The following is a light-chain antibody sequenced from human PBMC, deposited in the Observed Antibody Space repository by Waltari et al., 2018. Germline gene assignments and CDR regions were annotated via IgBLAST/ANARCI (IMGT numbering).Light chain of an antibody. CDR2: DAS. CDR1: QDIRNY. Sequence: DIQMTQSPPSLSAFVGDRVIMTCQASQDIRNYLNWYQQKPGKAPKLLIRDASNLETGVPTRFSGSQSRTDFTLTISSLQPEDVGTYYCQRYDNLPIFAFGPGTKVEIK. CDR3: QRYDNLPIFA. J-gene: IGKJ3*01. V-gene: IGKV1-33*01.